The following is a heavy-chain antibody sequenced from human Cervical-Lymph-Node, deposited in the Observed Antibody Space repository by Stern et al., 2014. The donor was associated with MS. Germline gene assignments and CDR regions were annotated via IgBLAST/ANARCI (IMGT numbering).Heavy chain of an antibody. CDR3: ARVAYCGGDCSAFDS. V-gene: IGHV4-31*11. CDR1: GGSMASSTGGYF. D-gene: IGHD2-21*02. CDR2: IYYSGST. J-gene: IGHJ4*02. Sequence: QVQLVQSGPGLVKNSQTLSLICAVSGGSMASSTGGYFWSWIRQPPGKGLEWIGFIYYSGSTYYNPSLKRRTTISVDTSKNQVSLRLTSMTAADTAVYYCARVAYCGGDCSAFDSWGQGTLVTVSS.